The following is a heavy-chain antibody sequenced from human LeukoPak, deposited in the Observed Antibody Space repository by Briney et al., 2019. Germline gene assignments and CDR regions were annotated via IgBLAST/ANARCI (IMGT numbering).Heavy chain of an antibody. CDR3: AKSSPDCSSTSCYTDAFDI. D-gene: IGHD2-2*02. V-gene: IGHV3-23*01. J-gene: IGHJ3*02. CDR2: ISGSGGST. CDR1: GFTFSSYA. Sequence: AGGSLRLSCAASGFTFSSYAMSWVRQAPGKGLEWVSAISGSGGSTYYADSVKGRFTISRDNSKNTLYLQMNSLRAEDTAVYYCAKSSPDCSSTSCYTDAFDIWGQGTMVTVSS.